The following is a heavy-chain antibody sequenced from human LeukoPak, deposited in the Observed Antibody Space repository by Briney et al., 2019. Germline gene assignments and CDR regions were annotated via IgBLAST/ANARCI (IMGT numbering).Heavy chain of an antibody. V-gene: IGHV1-18*01. CDR3: ARDDENMAAKFVSGADY. D-gene: IGHD6-6*01. CDR1: GYIFHNYG. Sequence: ASVKVPCKASGYIFHNYGISWVRQAPGQGLKWMGWISGYNGNTNYAQKLQDRVTMTTDTSTNTAYMELRSLRSDDTAVYYCARDDENMAAKFVSGADYWGQGTLVTVSS. J-gene: IGHJ4*02. CDR2: ISGYNGNT.